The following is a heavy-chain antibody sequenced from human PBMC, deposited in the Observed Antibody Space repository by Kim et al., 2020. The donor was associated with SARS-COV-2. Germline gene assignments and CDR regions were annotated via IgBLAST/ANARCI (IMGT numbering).Heavy chain of an antibody. CDR2: IYAGGNT. CDR1: GFIVSHNF. D-gene: IGHD5-18*01. V-gene: IGHV3-53*01. Sequence: GGSLRLSCAVSGFIVSHNFMNWVRQAPGKGLEWVSVIYAGGNTAYAGSVKGRFTISRDNSKNTLYLQMNSLRAEDTAVYYCARVTGGYGYGYYFDHWGQGTLVTVSS. J-gene: IGHJ4*02. CDR3: ARVTGGYGYGYYFDH.